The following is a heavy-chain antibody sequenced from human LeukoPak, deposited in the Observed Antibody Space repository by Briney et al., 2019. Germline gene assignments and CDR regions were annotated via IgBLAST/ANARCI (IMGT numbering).Heavy chain of an antibody. D-gene: IGHD1-26*01. CDR2: ISGSGGGT. Sequence: GGSLSLSCAASGFTFSSYAMSWVRQAPGKGLEWVSAISGSGGGTYYADSVKGRFTISRDNSKNTLYLQMNSLRAEDTAVYYCATGGSGSYYTYWGQGTLVTVSS. V-gene: IGHV3-23*01. J-gene: IGHJ4*02. CDR1: GFTFSSYA. CDR3: ATGGSGSYYTY.